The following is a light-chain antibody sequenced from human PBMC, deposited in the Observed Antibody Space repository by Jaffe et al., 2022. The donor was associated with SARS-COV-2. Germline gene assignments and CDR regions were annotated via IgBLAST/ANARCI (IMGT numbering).Light chain of an antibody. V-gene: IGKV3-20*01. CDR3: QQFGSSRT. J-gene: IGKJ1*01. Sequence: EIVLTQSPGTLSLSPGERATLSCRASQSVSSNYLAWYQQKPGQAPRLVIYGTSNRATAIPDRFSGSGSGTDFTLTINRLEPEDFAVYYCQQFGSSRTFGQGTKVEIK. CDR2: GTS. CDR1: QSVSSNY.